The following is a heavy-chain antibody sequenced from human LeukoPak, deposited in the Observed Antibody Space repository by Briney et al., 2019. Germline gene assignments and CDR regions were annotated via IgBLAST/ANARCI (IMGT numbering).Heavy chain of an antibody. CDR3: ARDVWDWYFDL. V-gene: IGHV4-61*02. Sequence: SQTLSLTCTVSGGSISSGRYYGSWIRQPAGKGLEWIGRIYTSGSTNYNPSLKSRVTISVDTSKNQFSLKLSSVTAADTAVYYCARDVWDWYFDLWGRGTLVTVSS. CDR1: GGSISSGRYY. D-gene: IGHD1-26*01. CDR2: IYTSGST. J-gene: IGHJ2*01.